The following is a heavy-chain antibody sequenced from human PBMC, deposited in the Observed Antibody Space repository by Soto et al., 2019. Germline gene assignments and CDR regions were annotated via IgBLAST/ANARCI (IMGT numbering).Heavy chain of an antibody. CDR3: AFLSEGAAAGYYMDV. J-gene: IGHJ6*03. D-gene: IGHD6-13*01. V-gene: IGHV3-9*01. Sequence: PGGSLRLSCAASGFTFDDYAMHWVRQAPGKGLEWVSGISWNSGSIGYADSVKGRFTISRDNAKNSLYLQMNSLRAEDTALYYCAFLSEGAAAGYYMDVWGKGTTLTLSS. CDR1: GFTFDDYA. CDR2: ISWNSGSI.